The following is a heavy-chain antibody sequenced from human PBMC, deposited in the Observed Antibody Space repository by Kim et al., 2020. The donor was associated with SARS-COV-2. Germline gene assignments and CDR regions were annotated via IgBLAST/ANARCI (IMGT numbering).Heavy chain of an antibody. J-gene: IGHJ6*02. CDR3: ARAPLTGYYYYYYGMDV. D-gene: IGHD3-9*01. Sequence: PKSRVTISVDTSKNQFYLKLSSVTAADTAVYYCARAPLTGYYYYYYGMDVWGQGTTVTVSS. V-gene: IGHV4-59*01.